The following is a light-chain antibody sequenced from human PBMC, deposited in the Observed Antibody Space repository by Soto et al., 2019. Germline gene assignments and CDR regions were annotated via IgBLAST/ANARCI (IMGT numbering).Light chain of an antibody. CDR3: QSYDSSLSVV. V-gene: IGLV1-40*01. CDR1: SSNIGGDYD. Sequence: QSVLTQPPSVSGAPGQRVTISCTGTSSNIGGDYDVHWYQQLPGTAPKLLIYGNSNRPSGVPDRFSGSKSGNSASLAISGLQAEDEADYYCQSYDSSLSVVFGGGTKLTVL. J-gene: IGLJ2*01. CDR2: GNS.